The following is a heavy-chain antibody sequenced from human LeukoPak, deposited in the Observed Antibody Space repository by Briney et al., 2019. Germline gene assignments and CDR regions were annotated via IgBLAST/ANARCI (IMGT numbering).Heavy chain of an antibody. CDR1: GFTFSSYG. CDR2: IGYDGSNK. J-gene: IGHJ6*02. D-gene: IGHD3-22*01. Sequence: GRSLRLSCAVSGFTFSSYGMHWVRQAPGKGLEWVAVIGYDGSNKYYADSVKGRFTISRDNSKNTLYLQMNSLRAEDTAVCYCARASGWLSTVPYYYGMDVWGQGTTVTVSS. V-gene: IGHV3-33*01. CDR3: ARASGWLSTVPYYYGMDV.